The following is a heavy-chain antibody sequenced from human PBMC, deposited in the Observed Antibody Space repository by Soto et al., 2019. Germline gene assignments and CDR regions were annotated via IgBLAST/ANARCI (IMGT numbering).Heavy chain of an antibody. CDR1: GFTFTDYF. V-gene: IGHV3-11*04. D-gene: IGHD1-26*01. J-gene: IGHJ6*02. Sequence: GGSLRLSCAASGFTFTDYFMTWIRQAPGKGLEWISYITSSGTTKYYADSVRGRFTISRDNSKNTLYLQMNSLRAEDTAVYYCAKDVVVGATPGLGDYYYSYGMDVWGQGTTVTVSS. CDR3: AKDVVVGATPGLGDYYYSYGMDV. CDR2: ITSSGTTK.